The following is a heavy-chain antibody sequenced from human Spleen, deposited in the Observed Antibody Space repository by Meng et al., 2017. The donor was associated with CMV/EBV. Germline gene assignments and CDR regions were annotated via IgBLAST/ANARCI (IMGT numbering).Heavy chain of an antibody. D-gene: IGHD1-26*01. CDR3: ARGDGKWEPPDGLDI. V-gene: IGHV3-53*01. Sequence: GESLKISCAASGFSVTGNYMNWIRQAPGKGLEWVSLVYSARTTFYAGNTFYADSVKGRFTISRDNSKNTLYLQMNSLRAEDTAVYYCARGDGKWEPPDGLDIWGQGTMVTVSS. CDR2: VYSARTTFYAGNT. J-gene: IGHJ3*02. CDR1: GFSVTGNY.